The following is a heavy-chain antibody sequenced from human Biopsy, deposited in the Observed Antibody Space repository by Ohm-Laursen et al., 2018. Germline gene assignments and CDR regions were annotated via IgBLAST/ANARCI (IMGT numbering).Heavy chain of an antibody. J-gene: IGHJ4*02. D-gene: IGHD3-3*01. CDR2: ISWDGGSE. CDR1: GFTFDDHA. Sequence: SLRLSCAASGFTFDDHAMHWVRQAPGKGLAGVSGISWDGGSEGYADSVKGRFTISRDNAKNSLFLQMNSLTTEDTALYYCVRGYSSSWSGYLDHWGQGTLVTVSS. V-gene: IGHV3-9*01. CDR3: VRGYSSSWSGYLDH.